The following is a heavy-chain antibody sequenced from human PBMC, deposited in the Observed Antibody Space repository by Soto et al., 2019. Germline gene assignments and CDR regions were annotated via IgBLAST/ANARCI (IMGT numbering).Heavy chain of an antibody. Sequence: QVQLVQSGAEVKKPGSSVTVSCKASGNTFSSYVISWVRQVPGHGLEWVGRIIPILDIADHAQRLQGRSTIRSDKSTSTASLELSSLRSDDPSVYFCAPMIAAVGAIYLGTWCQETLGTVSS. CDR2: IIPILDIA. V-gene: IGHV1-69*02. CDR1: GNTFSSYV. D-gene: IGHD5-12*01. J-gene: IGHJ5*02. CDR3: APMIAAVGAIYLGT.